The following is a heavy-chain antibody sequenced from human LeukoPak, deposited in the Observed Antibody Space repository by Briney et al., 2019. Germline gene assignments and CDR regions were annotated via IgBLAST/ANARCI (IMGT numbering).Heavy chain of an antibody. V-gene: IGHV1-24*01. CDR1: GYTLTELS. J-gene: IGHJ4*02. Sequence: ASVKVSCKVSGYTLTELSMHWVRQAPGKGLEWMGGFDPEDGETICAQKFQGRVTMTEDTSTDTAYMELSSLRSEDTAVYYCATKGSSGWPYYFDYWGQGTLVTVSS. D-gene: IGHD6-19*01. CDR2: FDPEDGET. CDR3: ATKGSSGWPYYFDY.